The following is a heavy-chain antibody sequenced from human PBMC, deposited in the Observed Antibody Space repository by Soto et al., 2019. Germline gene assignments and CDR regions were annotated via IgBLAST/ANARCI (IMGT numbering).Heavy chain of an antibody. V-gene: IGHV4-30-2*01. CDR1: GGSISSGGYT. CDR2: IYHTGRT. J-gene: IGHJ4*02. D-gene: IGHD3-22*01. Sequence: SETLSLICAVSGGSISSGGYTWSWIRQPPGKGLEWIGYIYHTGRTYYNPSLKSRVTISLDKSKNQFSLKLSSVTAADTAVYYCARGDFYDSSGYYDYWGQGTLVTVSS. CDR3: ARGDFYDSSGYYDY.